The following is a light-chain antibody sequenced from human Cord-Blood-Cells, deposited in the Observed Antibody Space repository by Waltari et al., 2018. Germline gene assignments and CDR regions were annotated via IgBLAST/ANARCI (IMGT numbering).Light chain of an antibody. Sequence: ELVMPQSPATLSVSPGDRAPLSCRASPSVRRDLACYPRKPGQAPRLLIYGGSTSATVIPARVSGSGSGTEVTHTISSLQCEDFAVYCCQQYKNGPRPFGPGTKVDIK. CDR2: GGS. V-gene: IGKV3-15*01. CDR3: QQYKNGPRP. J-gene: IGKJ3*01. CDR1: PSVRRD.